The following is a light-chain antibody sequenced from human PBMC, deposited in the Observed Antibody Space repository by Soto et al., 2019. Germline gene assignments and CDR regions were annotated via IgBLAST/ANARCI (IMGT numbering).Light chain of an antibody. V-gene: IGLV1-40*01. CDR3: QSYDSSLSALYV. CDR1: SSKIGAGYD. J-gene: IGLJ1*01. CDR2: GNS. Sequence: VLTQPPPVSGGPGQRVTISCTGSSSKIGAGYDVHWYQQLPGTAPKLLIYGNSNRPSGVPDRFSGSKSGTSASLAITGLQAEDEADYYCQSYDSSLSALYVFGTGTKVTVL.